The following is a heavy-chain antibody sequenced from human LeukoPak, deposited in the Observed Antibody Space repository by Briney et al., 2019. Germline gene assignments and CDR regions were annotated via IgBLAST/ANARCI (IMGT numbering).Heavy chain of an antibody. CDR3: ARGGRDYYDSSGYLFDY. V-gene: IGHV3-64*01. CDR1: GFTFSSYA. J-gene: IGHJ4*02. D-gene: IGHD3-22*01. CDR2: ISSNGGST. Sequence: PGGSLRLSCAASGFTFSSYAMHWVRQAPGKGLEYVSAISSNGGSTYYANSVKGRFTISRDNSKNTLYLQMGSLRAEDMAVYYCARGGRDYYDSSGYLFDYWGQGTLVTVSS.